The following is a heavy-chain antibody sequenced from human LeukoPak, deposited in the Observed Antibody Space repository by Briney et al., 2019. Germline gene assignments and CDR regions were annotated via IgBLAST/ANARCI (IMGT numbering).Heavy chain of an antibody. CDR1: GFTVSSNY. V-gene: IGHV3-53*01. Sequence: PGGSLRLSCAASGFTVSSNYMSWVRQAPGKGLEWVSVIYSGGSTYYADSVKGRFTISRDNSKNTLYLQMNSLRAEDTAVYYCARFQRGYHGNAFDIWGQGTMVTVSS. CDR3: ARFQRGYHGNAFDI. J-gene: IGHJ3*02. D-gene: IGHD3-3*01. CDR2: IYSGGST.